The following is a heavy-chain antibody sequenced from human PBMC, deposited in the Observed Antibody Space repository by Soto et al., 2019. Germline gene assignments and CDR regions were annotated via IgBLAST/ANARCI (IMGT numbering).Heavy chain of an antibody. CDR1: GGSFANYH. CDR3: VRSLPAPSDPFDF. J-gene: IGHJ3*01. CDR2: IGLSGIT. Sequence: SENLSLTCAVYGGSFANYHWTWIRQSPGKGLEWIGEIGLSGITKYSPSLKNRVSITMDTSKNQFSLKLNSMTAADTAVYYCVRSLPAPSDPFDFRGQGSIVIVSS. D-gene: IGHD3-10*01. V-gene: IGHV4-34*01.